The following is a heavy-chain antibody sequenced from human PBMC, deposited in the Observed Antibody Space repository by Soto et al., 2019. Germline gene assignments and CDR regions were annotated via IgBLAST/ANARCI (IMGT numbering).Heavy chain of an antibody. Sequence: GESLKICCKGFGYKFATYWIAWGRQMPGRGLEWMGIIYPGDSETIYSSSFRGHVTISADKSLNTAYLQWDSLTASDSAIYYCARGFTGSAGRFDPWGQGTVVTVSS. V-gene: IGHV5-51*01. CDR3: ARGFTGSAGRFDP. CDR2: IYPGDSET. D-gene: IGHD6-25*01. CDR1: GYKFATYW. J-gene: IGHJ5*02.